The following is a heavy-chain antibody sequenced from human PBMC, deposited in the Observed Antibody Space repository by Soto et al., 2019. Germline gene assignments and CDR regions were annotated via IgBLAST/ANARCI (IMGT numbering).Heavy chain of an antibody. J-gene: IGHJ4*02. V-gene: IGHV1-18*01. D-gene: IGHD3-9*01. CDR2: ISTYNGNT. CDR3: ARSNYYDILTGYYYFDY. CDR1: GYTFTSFG. Sequence: RASVKVSCKASGYTFTSFGISWVRQAPGQGLEWMGWISTYNGNTNYAQKLQGRVTMTTDTSTGTAYMELRSLRSDDTAVYYCARSNYYDILTGYYYFDYWGQGTLVTVSS.